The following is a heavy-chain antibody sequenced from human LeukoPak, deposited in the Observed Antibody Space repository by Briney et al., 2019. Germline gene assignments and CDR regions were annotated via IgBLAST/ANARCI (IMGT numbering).Heavy chain of an antibody. CDR1: GGSIRSYY. D-gene: IGHD6-19*01. Sequence: SETLSLTCSVSGGSIRSYYWSWIRQPPGKGLEWIGFIYYSGSTNNNPSLKSRVTISVDRSKNQFSLKLSSVTAADTAVYYCARETVAGAYDYWGQGTLVTVSS. CDR2: IYYSGST. V-gene: IGHV4-59*12. CDR3: ARETVAGAYDY. J-gene: IGHJ4*02.